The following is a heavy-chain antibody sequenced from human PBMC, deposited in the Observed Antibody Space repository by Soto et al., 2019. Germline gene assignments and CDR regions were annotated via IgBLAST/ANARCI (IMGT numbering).Heavy chain of an antibody. CDR1: GYSFTSYW. Sequence: GESLKISCKGSGYSFTSYWIGWVRQMPGKGLEWMGIIYPGDSDTRYSPSFQGQVTISADKSISTAYLQWGSLKASDTAMYYCARHSLGIAVAGSSYYYGMDVWGQGTTVTVSS. V-gene: IGHV5-51*01. CDR3: ARHSLGIAVAGSSYYYGMDV. CDR2: IYPGDSDT. J-gene: IGHJ6*02. D-gene: IGHD6-19*01.